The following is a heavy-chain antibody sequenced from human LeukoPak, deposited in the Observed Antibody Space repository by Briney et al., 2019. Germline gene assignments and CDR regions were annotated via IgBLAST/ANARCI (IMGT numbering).Heavy chain of an antibody. J-gene: IGHJ4*02. CDR1: GASITSNTYF. CDR2: ISYSKSA. D-gene: IGHD4-17*01. V-gene: IGHV4-39*07. Sequence: PSETLSLTYTVSGASITSNTYFWDWIRQPPGKGLEWIGTISYSKSAYYNTSLKSRVTISVDTSKSQFSLKLRSMTAADTAVYFCARGLVDYELPKGYIDYWGQGTLVTVSS. CDR3: ARGLVDYELPKGYIDY.